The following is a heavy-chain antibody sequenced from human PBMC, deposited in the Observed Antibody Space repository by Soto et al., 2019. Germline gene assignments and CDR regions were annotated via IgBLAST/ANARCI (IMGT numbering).Heavy chain of an antibody. CDR3: ATELGENPASPFDS. CDR2: IIPLFGAA. V-gene: IGHV1-69*13. CDR1: GVTFTSET. Sequence: AASVKVSCKASGVTFTSETISWVRQAPGQGLEWMGGIIPLFGAASYAQKFQGRVTITADESTSTVYMELSSLRSDDMAVYYCATELGENPASPFDSWGQGTLVTVSS. D-gene: IGHD2-21*01. J-gene: IGHJ4*02.